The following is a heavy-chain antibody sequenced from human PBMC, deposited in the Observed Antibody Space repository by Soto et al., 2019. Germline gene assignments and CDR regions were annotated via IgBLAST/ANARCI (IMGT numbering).Heavy chain of an antibody. J-gene: IGHJ5*02. CDR2: ISGSGGST. Sequence: GGSLRLSCAASGFTFSSYAMSWVRQAPGKGLEWVSVISGSGGSTYYADSVKGRFTISRDNSKNTLYLQMNSLRAEDTAVYYCAKDSVAATNNWFDPWGQGTLVTSPQ. CDR1: GFTFSSYA. CDR3: AKDSVAATNNWFDP. D-gene: IGHD1-26*01. V-gene: IGHV3-23*01.